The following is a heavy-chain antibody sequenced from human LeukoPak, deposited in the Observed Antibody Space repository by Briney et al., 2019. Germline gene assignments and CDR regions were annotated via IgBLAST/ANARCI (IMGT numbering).Heavy chain of an antibody. Sequence: ASVKVSCKASGGTSSSYAISWVRQAPGQGLEWMGGIIPIFGTANYAQKFQGRVTITADESTSTAYMELSSLRSEDTAVYYCARYTGDSPNWFDPWGQGTLVTVSS. D-gene: IGHD2-21*02. CDR2: IIPIFGTA. V-gene: IGHV1-69*13. CDR1: GGTSSSYA. CDR3: ARYTGDSPNWFDP. J-gene: IGHJ5*02.